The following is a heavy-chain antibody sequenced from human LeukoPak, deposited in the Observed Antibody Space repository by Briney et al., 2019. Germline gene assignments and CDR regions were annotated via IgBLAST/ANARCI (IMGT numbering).Heavy chain of an antibody. CDR2: IYSGGST. CDR3: AREIGGALHYFDY. Sequence: GGSLGLSCAASGFTVSSNYMSWVRQAPGKGLEWVSVIYSGGSTYYADSVKGRFTISRDNSKNTLYLQMNSLRAEDTAVYYCAREIGGALHYFDYWGQGTLVTVSS. V-gene: IGHV3-53*01. J-gene: IGHJ4*02. D-gene: IGHD1-26*01. CDR1: GFTVSSNY.